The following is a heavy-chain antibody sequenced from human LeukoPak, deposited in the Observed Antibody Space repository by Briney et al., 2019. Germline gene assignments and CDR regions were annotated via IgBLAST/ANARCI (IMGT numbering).Heavy chain of an antibody. CDR1: GGSFSGYY. Sequence: SETLSLTCAVYGGSFSGYYWSWIRQPPGKGLEWIGEINHSGSTNYNPSLKSRVTISVDTSKNQFSLKLSSVTAADTAVYYCARQGSGWWERYFDYWGQGALVTVSS. V-gene: IGHV4-34*01. D-gene: IGHD6-19*01. CDR2: INHSGST. CDR3: ARQGSGWWERYFDY. J-gene: IGHJ4*02.